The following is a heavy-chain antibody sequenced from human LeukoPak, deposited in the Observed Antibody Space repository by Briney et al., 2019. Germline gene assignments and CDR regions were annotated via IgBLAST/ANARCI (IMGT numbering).Heavy chain of an antibody. D-gene: IGHD3-10*01. CDR3: AKDSAFYYIDV. Sequence: GGSLRLSCAASGFTFNNYGVHWVRQAPGKGLEWVAFIRYNGNNQYYADSVKGRFTISRDNSKNTLYLQMNSLKGDDTAVYYCAKDSAFYYIDVWGKGTTVIISS. CDR2: IRYNGNNQ. J-gene: IGHJ6*03. CDR1: GFTFNNYG. V-gene: IGHV3-30*02.